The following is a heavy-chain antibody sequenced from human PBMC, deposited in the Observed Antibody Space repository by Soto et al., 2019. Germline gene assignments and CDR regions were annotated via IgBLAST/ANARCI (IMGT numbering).Heavy chain of an antibody. CDR2: IYPGDSDT. J-gene: IGHJ6*02. Sequence: GESLKISCKGSGYSFTSYWIGWVRQMPGKGLEWMGIIYPGDSDTRYSPSFQGQVTISADKSISTAYLQWSSLKALDTAMYCCARGYSSSWYRGDYYYYGMDVWGQGTTVTVSS. CDR1: GYSFTSYW. D-gene: IGHD6-13*01. CDR3: ARGYSSSWYRGDYYYYGMDV. V-gene: IGHV5-51*01.